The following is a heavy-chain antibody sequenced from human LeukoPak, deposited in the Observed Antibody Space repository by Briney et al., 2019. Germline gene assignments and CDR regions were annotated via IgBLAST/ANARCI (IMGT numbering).Heavy chain of an antibody. CDR2: MWYDGINK. CDR3: ARDHADPRWGPEY. J-gene: IGHJ4*02. Sequence: GGSLRLSCATSGFTFSRYGIHWVRQAPGKGLEWVAIMWYDGINKYYADSVKGRFTLSRDNSKNTLYLQMNSLRAEDTAVYYCARDHADPRWGPEYWGQGTLVTVSS. D-gene: IGHD3-16*01. V-gene: IGHV3-33*01. CDR1: GFTFSRYG.